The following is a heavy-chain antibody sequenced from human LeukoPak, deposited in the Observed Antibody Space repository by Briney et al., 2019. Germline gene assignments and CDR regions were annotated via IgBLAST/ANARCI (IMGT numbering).Heavy chain of an antibody. CDR1: GFTFSTYT. CDR2: TSYDGSLK. J-gene: IGHJ4*02. V-gene: IGHV3-30*04. CDR3: ARGDYYGSGSYWYYFDY. Sequence: GRSLRLSCAASGFTFSTYTMHWVRQAPGKGLEWVAVTSYDGSLKYYADSVKGRFTISRDNSKNTVFLQMNSLRAEDTAVYYCARGDYYGSGSYWYYFDYWGQGTLVTVSS. D-gene: IGHD3-10*01.